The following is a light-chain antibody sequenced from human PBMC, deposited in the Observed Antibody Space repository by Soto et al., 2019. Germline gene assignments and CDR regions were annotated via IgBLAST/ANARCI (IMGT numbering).Light chain of an antibody. CDR2: EVS. Sequence: QSALTQPASVSGSPGQSITISCTGTSSDVGGYNYVSWYQQHPGKAPKLMIYEVSNRPSGVSNRFSGSKSGNTASLTISGLQAEDEADYYCSSYTSSSTRVFGTGPSSPS. CDR1: SSDVGGYNY. V-gene: IGLV2-14*01. CDR3: SSYTSSSTRV. J-gene: IGLJ1*01.